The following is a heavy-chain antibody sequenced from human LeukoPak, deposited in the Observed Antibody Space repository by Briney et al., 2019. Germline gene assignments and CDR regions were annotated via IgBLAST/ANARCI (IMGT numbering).Heavy chain of an antibody. CDR2: MNPNSGNT. CDR1: GYTFTSYD. J-gene: IGHJ6*03. Sequence: ASVKVSCKASGYTFTSYDINWVRQATGQGLEWMGWMNPNSGNTGYAQKFQGRVTMTRNTSISTAYMELSSLRSEDTAVYYCARSVPKKRVVPAHDYMDAWGKGTTVTVSS. D-gene: IGHD2-2*01. V-gene: IGHV1-8*01. CDR3: ARSVPKKRVVPAHDYMDA.